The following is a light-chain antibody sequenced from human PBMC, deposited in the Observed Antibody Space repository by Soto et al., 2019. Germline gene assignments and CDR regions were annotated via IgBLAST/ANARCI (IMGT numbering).Light chain of an antibody. CDR3: QQYKRYSKT. J-gene: IGKJ1*01. V-gene: IGKV1-9*01. Sequence: IQLTQSPSSLSASVGDRVTITCRASQDIAIYLAWYQQKPGEAPKLLIYAASTLHGGVPSRFSGSGSGTDFALTITSLQAEDFATYYCQQYKRYSKTFGQGTKVDIK. CDR1: QDIAIY. CDR2: AAS.